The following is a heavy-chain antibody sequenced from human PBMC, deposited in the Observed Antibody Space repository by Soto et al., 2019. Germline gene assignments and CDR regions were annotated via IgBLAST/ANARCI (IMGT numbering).Heavy chain of an antibody. CDR1: GFVFKVYY. CDR3: MRGPRASSSGTGAY. J-gene: IGHJ4*02. Sequence: HPGGSLRLSYEASGFVFKVYYMHWVRQFPGKGPEWVSRISDDGKITTYADSVKDRFTISRDNAKDTLYLQLDNLRGDDTGLYCCMRGPRASSSGTGAYWGRGTQVTVSS. CDR2: ISDDGKIT. D-gene: IGHD2-2*01. V-gene: IGHV3-74*01.